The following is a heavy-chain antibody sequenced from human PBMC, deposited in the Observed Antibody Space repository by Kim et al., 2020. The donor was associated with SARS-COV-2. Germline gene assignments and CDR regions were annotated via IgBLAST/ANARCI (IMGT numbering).Heavy chain of an antibody. D-gene: IGHD3-10*01. Sequence: ASVKVSCKSSGYTFTSYGINWVRQAPGQGPEWMGWISGYNDNTIYAPSFQGRVTMTTDTSTSTAYMELRSLRGDETAIYYCARDLRIGIRGDPVGAFDIWGQGTQVTVSS. CDR2: ISGYNDNT. CDR3: ARDLRIGIRGDPVGAFDI. CDR1: GYTFTSYG. V-gene: IGHV1-18*01. J-gene: IGHJ3*02.